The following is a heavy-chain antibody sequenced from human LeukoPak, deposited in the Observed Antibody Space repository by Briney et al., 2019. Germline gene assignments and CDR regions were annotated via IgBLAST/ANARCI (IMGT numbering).Heavy chain of an antibody. CDR2: IGSYNDNT. V-gene: IGHV1-18*01. CDR1: GYTFSNYG. Sequence: ASVKVSCKASGYTFSNYGISWVRQAPGQGLEWMGWIGSYNDNTNYAQKLQGRVTKTRNTSISTAYMELSSLRSEDTAVYYCARAIKGPRAYYYYYMDVWGKGTTVTISS. CDR3: ARAIKGPRAYYYYYMDV. J-gene: IGHJ6*03.